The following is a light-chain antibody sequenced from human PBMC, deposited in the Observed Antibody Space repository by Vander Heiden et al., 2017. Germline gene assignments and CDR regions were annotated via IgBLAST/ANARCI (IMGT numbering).Light chain of an antibody. CDR3: AAWDDSLSGPV. CDR1: SSNVGSNY. J-gene: IGLJ3*02. Sequence: QSVLTQPPSASGTPGQRVTISCSGSSSNVGSNYVYWYQQLPGTAPKLLIYRNNQRPSGVPDRFSGSKSGTSASLATSGLRSEDEADYYCAAWDDSLSGPVFGGGTKLTV. V-gene: IGLV1-47*01. CDR2: RNN.